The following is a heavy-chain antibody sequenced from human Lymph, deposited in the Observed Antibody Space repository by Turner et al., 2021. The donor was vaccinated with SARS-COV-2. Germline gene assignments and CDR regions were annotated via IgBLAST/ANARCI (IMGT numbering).Heavy chain of an antibody. CDR3: ARVGSSVVPYYYYGMDV. V-gene: IGHV1-69*01. CDR2: IIPMFGTA. CDR1: GVPFSSHV. J-gene: IGHJ6*02. D-gene: IGHD3-22*01. Sequence: QGQLVQSGAEVKKPGSSLKVSCKASGVPFSSHVISWERQAPGQGLEWMGGIIPMFGTANYAQKFQGRVTITADESTSTAYMELTSLRSEDTAVYYCARVGSSVVPYYYYGMDVWGQGTTVTVSS.